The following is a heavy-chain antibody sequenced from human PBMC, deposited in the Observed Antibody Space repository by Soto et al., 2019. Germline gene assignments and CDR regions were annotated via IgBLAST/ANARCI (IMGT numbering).Heavy chain of an antibody. J-gene: IGHJ4*02. CDR2: INPSGGST. Sequence: QAPGQGLEWMGIINPSGGSTSYAQKFQGRVTMTRDTSTSTVYMELSSLRSEDTAVYYCARDIAPGDYVWGSYRYSTTYYFDYWGQGTLVTVSS. CDR3: ARDIAPGDYVWGSYRYSTTYYFDY. V-gene: IGHV1-46*01. D-gene: IGHD3-16*02.